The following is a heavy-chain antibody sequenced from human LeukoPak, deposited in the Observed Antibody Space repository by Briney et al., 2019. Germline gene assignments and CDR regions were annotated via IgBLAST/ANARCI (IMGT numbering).Heavy chain of an antibody. CDR1: GYTFTSYG. J-gene: IGHJ4*02. Sequence: ASVKVSCKASGYTFTSYGISWVRQAPGQGLEWMGWISAYNGNTNYAQKLQGRVTMTTDTSTSTAYMDLRSLRSDDTAVYYCARDYDYVWGSYRYLDDYWGQGTLVTVSS. V-gene: IGHV1-18*01. D-gene: IGHD3-16*02. CDR2: ISAYNGNT. CDR3: ARDYDYVWGSYRYLDDY.